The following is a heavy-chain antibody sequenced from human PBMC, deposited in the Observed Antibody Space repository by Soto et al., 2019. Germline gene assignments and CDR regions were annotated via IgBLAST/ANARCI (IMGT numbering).Heavy chain of an antibody. CDR2: IRSKGDGGAA. CDR3: ITEPLR. J-gene: IGHJ4*02. Sequence: QLVESGGGFVKPGMSLRLTCEASGFNFSNAWMTWVRQAPGKGLERVGVIRSKGDGGAADYAAPVRGRFTISRDDSKKLVFLHMDNLPPEDTAVYYCITEPLRWGQGTLVTVSS. V-gene: IGHV3-15*01. CDR1: GFNFSNAW.